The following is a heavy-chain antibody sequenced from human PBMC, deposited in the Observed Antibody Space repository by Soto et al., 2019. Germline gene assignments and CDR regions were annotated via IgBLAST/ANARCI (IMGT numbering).Heavy chain of an antibody. CDR1: GFTFSGYS. CDR3: AKDVCSGSTTSCYTRLDF. Sequence: PGGSLRLSCAASGFTFSGYSVNWVRQAPGKGLEWVSYISSGSKTIYYAESVKGRFTVSRDNARNSQYLQMSSLRVEDTALYYCAKDVCSGSTTSCYTRLDFWGQGALVTVSS. D-gene: IGHD2-2*02. J-gene: IGHJ4*02. CDR2: ISSGSKTI. V-gene: IGHV3-48*01.